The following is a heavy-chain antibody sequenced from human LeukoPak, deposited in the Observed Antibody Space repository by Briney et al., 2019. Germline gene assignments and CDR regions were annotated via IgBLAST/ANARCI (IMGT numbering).Heavy chain of an antibody. Sequence: ASVKVSCKASGYTFTSYGISWVRQAPGQGLEWMGWISAYNGNTNYAQKLQGRVTMTTDTSTSTAYMELRSLRSDDTAVNYCARDPYYDFWSGDTEFDYWGQGTLVTVSS. D-gene: IGHD3-3*01. CDR3: ARDPYYDFWSGDTEFDY. V-gene: IGHV1-18*01. J-gene: IGHJ4*02. CDR1: GYTFTSYG. CDR2: ISAYNGNT.